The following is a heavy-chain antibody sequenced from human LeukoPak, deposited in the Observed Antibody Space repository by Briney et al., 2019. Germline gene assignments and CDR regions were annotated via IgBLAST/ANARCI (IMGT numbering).Heavy chain of an antibody. CDR2: FSGSGGST. CDR1: GFTFSSYA. V-gene: IGHV3-23*01. CDR3: AKNPLLAGTIYFDY. D-gene: IGHD6-19*01. J-gene: IGHJ4*02. Sequence: PGGSLRLSCAASGFTFSSYAMSWVRQAPGKGLECISGFSGSGGSTYYADSVKGRFTISRDNSKNTLYLQMNSLRAEDTAVYYCAKNPLLAGTIYFDYWGQGTLVTVSS.